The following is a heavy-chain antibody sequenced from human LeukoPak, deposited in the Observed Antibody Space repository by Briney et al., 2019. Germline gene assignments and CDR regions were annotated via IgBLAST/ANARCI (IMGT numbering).Heavy chain of an antibody. CDR1: GGSLRVYY. Sequence: SETLSLTCAVYGGSLRVYYGIWIPDPPGKALEGLGEINHRGSNNYHPSLKSRVTISVDTSKKQFSLKVSSVTAAGTAVYYCARGRSELLRNWFDPWGQGTLVTVSS. V-gene: IGHV4-34*01. CDR3: ARGRSELLRNWFDP. J-gene: IGHJ5*02. CDR2: INHRGSN. D-gene: IGHD1-26*01.